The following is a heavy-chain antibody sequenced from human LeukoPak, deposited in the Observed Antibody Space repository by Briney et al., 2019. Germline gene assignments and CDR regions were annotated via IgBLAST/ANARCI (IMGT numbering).Heavy chain of an antibody. CDR1: GFTFSSYW. Sequence: GGSLRLSCAASGFTFSSYWMTWVRQAPGKGLEWVANMNQDGSIKYYVDSVKGRFTISRDNAKNSLFLQMNSLRVEDTALYYCARDDNPHYGDYHLFGYWGQGTLVTVSS. CDR2: MNQDGSIK. D-gene: IGHD4-17*01. J-gene: IGHJ4*02. V-gene: IGHV3-7*05. CDR3: ARDDNPHYGDYHLFGY.